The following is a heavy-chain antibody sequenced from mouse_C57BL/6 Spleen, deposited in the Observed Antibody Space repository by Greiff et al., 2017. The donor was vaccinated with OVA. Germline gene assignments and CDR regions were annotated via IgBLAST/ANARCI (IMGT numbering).Heavy chain of an antibody. Sequence: EVKLMESGGGLVKPGGSLKLSCAASGFTFSSYAMSWVRQTPEKRLEWVATISDGGSYTYYPDNVKGRFTISRDNAKNNLYLQMSHLKSEDTAMYYCARDRAVGFDYWGQGTTLTVSS. CDR3: ARDRAVGFDY. CDR1: GFTFSSYA. J-gene: IGHJ2*01. CDR2: ISDGGSYT. V-gene: IGHV5-4*01. D-gene: IGHD1-1*01.